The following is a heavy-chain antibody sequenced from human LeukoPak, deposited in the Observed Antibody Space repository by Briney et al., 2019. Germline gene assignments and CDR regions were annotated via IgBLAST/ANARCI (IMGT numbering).Heavy chain of an antibody. CDR3: AKGLAYDSSGYSY. CDR1: GFTFNSYA. D-gene: IGHD3-22*01. CDR2: ISGGGGST. Sequence: GGSLRLSCAASGFTFNSYAMSWVRQAPGKGLEWVSAISGGGGSTYYADSVKGRFTISRDNSKNTLYLQVNSLRAEDTAVYYCAKGLAYDSSGYSYWGQGTLVTVSS. V-gene: IGHV3-23*01. J-gene: IGHJ4*02.